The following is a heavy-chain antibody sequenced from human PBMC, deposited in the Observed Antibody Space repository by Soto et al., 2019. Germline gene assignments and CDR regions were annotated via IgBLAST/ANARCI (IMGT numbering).Heavy chain of an antibody. Sequence: SETLSLTCTVFGGSISSYYWSWIRQPPGKGLEWIGYIYYSGSTNYNPSLKSRVTISVDTSKNQFSLKLSSVTAADTAVYYCARELGGGMDVWGQGTTVTVSS. CDR3: ARELGGGMDV. V-gene: IGHV4-59*01. J-gene: IGHJ6*02. CDR2: IYYSGST. CDR1: GGSISSYY.